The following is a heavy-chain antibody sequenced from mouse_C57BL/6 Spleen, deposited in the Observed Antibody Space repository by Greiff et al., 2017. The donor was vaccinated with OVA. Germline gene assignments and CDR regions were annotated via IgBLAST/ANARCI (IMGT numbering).Heavy chain of an antibody. J-gene: IGHJ1*03. CDR1: GYTFTSYW. CDR2: INPSNGGT. D-gene: IGHD1-1*01. CDR3: AREAYYYGSSHWYFDV. Sequence: VQLQQPGTELVKPGASVKLSCKASGYTFTSYWMHWVKQRPGQGLEWIGNINPSNGGTNYNEKFKSKATLTVDKSSSTAYMQLSSLTSEDSAVYYCAREAYYYGSSHWYFDVWGTGTTVTVSS. V-gene: IGHV1-53*01.